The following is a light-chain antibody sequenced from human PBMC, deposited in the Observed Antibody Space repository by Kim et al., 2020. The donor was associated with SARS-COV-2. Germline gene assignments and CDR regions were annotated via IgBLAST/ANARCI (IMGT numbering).Light chain of an antibody. CDR3: QQYGSSPPWT. V-gene: IGKV3-20*01. CDR2: GAS. Sequence: PGERATLSCRASQSVSSTFLAWYQQKPGQAPRLLIYGASSRATGIPDRFSGSGSGTDFTLTISRLEPEDFAVYYCQQYGSSPPWTFGQGTKVDIK. CDR1: QSVSSTF. J-gene: IGKJ1*01.